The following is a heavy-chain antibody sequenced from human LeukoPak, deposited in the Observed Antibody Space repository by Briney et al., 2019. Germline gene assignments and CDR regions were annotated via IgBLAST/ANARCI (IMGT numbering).Heavy chain of an antibody. CDR3: ARDSSYCSSTSCYYEGSDY. CDR1: GYTFTTYS. CDR2: INLSGGST. V-gene: IGHV1-46*01. D-gene: IGHD2-2*01. Sequence: ASVKVSCKASGYTFTTYSMHWVRQAPGQGLEWMAIINLSGGSTDYTQKFQGRVTVTRDTSTSTVYMELSSLRSEDTAVYYCARDSSYCSSTSCYYEGSDYWGQGTLVTVSS. J-gene: IGHJ4*02.